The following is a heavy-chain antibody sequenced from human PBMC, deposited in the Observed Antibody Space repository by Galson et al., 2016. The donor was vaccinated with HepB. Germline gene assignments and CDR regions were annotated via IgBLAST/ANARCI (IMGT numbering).Heavy chain of an antibody. J-gene: IGHJ4*02. CDR2: IHHSGST. CDR1: GGSISSGNYY. Sequence: SETLSLTCAVSGGSISSGNYYWGWIRQPPGKGLEWIGSIHHSGSTYSNPSLQSRVTISVDMSKNQFSLKLTSVTAADTAFYYCARHVLHYHYFDYWGQGTLVTVSS. CDR3: ARHVLHYHYFDY. V-gene: IGHV4-39*01. D-gene: IGHD3-10*01.